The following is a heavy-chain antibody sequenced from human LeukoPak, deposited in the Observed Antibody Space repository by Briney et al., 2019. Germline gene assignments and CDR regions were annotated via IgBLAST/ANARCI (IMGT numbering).Heavy chain of an antibody. J-gene: IGHJ4*02. V-gene: IGHV4-4*02. CDR3: ASNVGVTRGPVFDY. Sequence: PSETLSLTCAVSGGSISSSNWWSWVRQPPGKGLEWIGEIYHSGSTNYNPSLKSRVTISVDKSKNQFSLKLSSVTAADTAVYYCASNVGVTRGPVFDYWGQGALVTVSS. CDR2: IYHSGST. CDR1: GGSISSSNW. D-gene: IGHD1-26*01.